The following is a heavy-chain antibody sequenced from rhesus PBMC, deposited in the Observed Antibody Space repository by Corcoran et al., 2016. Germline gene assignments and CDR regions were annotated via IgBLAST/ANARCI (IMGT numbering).Heavy chain of an antibody. CDR3: ARRYSGSYSFDY. CDR2: IYGSGSST. Sequence: QLQLQESGPGLVKPSETLSVTCAVSGGSISSSYWSWIRQAPGKGLELIGYIYGSGSSTNYNPSLKSRGTLSVDTSKNKLSLKLSSVTTADTAVYYCARRYSGSYSFDYWGQGVLVTVSS. J-gene: IGHJ4*01. D-gene: IGHD1-44*02. V-gene: IGHV4-169*01. CDR1: GGSISSSY.